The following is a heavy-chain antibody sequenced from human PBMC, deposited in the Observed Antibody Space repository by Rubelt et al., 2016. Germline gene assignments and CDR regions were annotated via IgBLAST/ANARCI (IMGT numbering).Heavy chain of an antibody. CDR3: ARLSSGWYYFDY. D-gene: IGHD6-19*01. CDR1: GGSISSSSYY. CDR2: IYYSGST. J-gene: IGHJ4*02. V-gene: IGHV4-39*01. Sequence: QLQLQESGPGLVKPSETLSLTCTVSGGSISSSSYYWGWIRQPPGKGLEWIGSIYYSGSTYYNPSLKSRVTIPVDKSKNQFSRKLSSVTAADTAVYYCARLSSGWYYFDYWGQGTLVTVSS.